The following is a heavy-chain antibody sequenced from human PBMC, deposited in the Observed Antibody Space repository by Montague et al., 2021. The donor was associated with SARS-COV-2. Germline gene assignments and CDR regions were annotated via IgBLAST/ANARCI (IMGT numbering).Heavy chain of an antibody. CDR1: GESFSRYY. J-gene: IGHJ6*03. Sequence: SETLSLTCAVFGESFSRYYWSWIRQPPGKGLEWIGEISQSGNTKYNPSLQGRVSISLDTSRNQLSLKVSSVTAADTAIYYCARLGDGIVPSPILGLGPYYSFYYMDVWGKGTTVTVSS. CDR2: ISQSGNT. V-gene: IGHV4-34*01. CDR3: ARLGDGIVPSPILGLGPYYSFYYMDV. D-gene: IGHD7-27*01.